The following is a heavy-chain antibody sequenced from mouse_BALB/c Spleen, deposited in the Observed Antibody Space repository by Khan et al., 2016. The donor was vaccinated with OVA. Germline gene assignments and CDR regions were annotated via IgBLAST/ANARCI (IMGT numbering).Heavy chain of an antibody. Sequence: QVQLQQSGAELANPGASVKMSCKASGYTFTSYWMHWVKQRPGQGLEWIGYINPSTGYTEYNQKFKDKATLTTDKSSSPAYMQLSSLTSEDSAFYSRTRRGLFGIFVYWGQGTLVTVSA. V-gene: IGHV1-7*01. J-gene: IGHJ3*01. D-gene: IGHD1-1*02. CDR1: GYTFTSYW. CDR3: TRRGLFGIFVY. CDR2: INPSTGYT.